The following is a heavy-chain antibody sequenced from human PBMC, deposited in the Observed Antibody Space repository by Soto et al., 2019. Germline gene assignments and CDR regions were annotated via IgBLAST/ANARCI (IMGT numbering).Heavy chain of an antibody. CDR1: GGSISSYY. V-gene: IGHV4-59*01. D-gene: IGHD5-18*01. CDR2: IYYSGST. Sequence: GPGPLWPSETLSLTCTVSGGSISSYYWSWIRQPPGKGLEWIGYIYYSGSTNYNPSLKSRVTKSVDTSKNQFSLKLSSVTAADTAVYYCAREVDTAMVFDYWGQGTLVTVSS. J-gene: IGHJ4*02. CDR3: AREVDTAMVFDY.